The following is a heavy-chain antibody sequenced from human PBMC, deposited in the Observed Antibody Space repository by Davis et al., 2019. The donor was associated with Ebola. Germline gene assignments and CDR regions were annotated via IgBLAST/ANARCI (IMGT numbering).Heavy chain of an antibody. J-gene: IGHJ4*02. D-gene: IGHD3-10*01. Sequence: GESLKISCKGSEYRFANYWIGWVRQTPGRGLEWMGIIYPGDSDTRYSPSFQGQVTISADKSISTAYLQWSSLKASDTAMYYCVGYGSGSSLDYWGQGTLVTVSS. CDR1: EYRFANYW. CDR2: IYPGDSDT. CDR3: VGYGSGSSLDY. V-gene: IGHV5-51*01.